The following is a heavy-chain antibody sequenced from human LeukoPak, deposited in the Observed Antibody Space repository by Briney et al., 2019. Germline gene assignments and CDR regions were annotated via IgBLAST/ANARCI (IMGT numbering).Heavy chain of an antibody. Sequence: QPGGSLRLSCAASGFTFSSYALTWVRQAPGKGLEWVSTISGSGGSTYYADSVKGRFTISRDNSKNTLYLQMNSLRAEDTAVYYCAKVTNYYYYMDVWGQGTTVTVSS. V-gene: IGHV3-23*01. CDR1: GFTFSSYA. J-gene: IGHJ6*02. D-gene: IGHD2-21*02. CDR3: AKVTNYYYYMDV. CDR2: ISGSGGST.